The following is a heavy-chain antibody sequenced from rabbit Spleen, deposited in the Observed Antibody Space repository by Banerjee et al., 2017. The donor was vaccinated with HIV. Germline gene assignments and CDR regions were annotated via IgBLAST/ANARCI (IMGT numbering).Heavy chain of an antibody. CDR3: ARDAGTSFSTYGMDL. V-gene: IGHV1S45*01. D-gene: IGHD8-1*01. CDR1: GFSFSAGYY. Sequence: QEQLEESGGGLVKPEGSLTLTCTVSGFSFSAGYYMCWVRQAPGKGLEWIACIAGSSSGFTYSATWAKGRFTCSKSSSTTVTLQMTGLTAADTATYFCARDAGTSFSTYGMDLWGPGTLVTVS. J-gene: IGHJ6*01. CDR2: IAGSSSGFT.